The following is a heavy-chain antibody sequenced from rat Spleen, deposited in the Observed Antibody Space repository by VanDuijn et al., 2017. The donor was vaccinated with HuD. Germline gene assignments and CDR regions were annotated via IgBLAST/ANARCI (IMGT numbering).Heavy chain of an antibody. D-gene: IGHD1-12*02. CDR3: ASPRARYYYDGTYYSPFDH. J-gene: IGHJ2*01. CDR2: IWSNGGT. Sequence: QVQLKESGPGLVQPSQTLSLTCTVSGLSLSTNSVSWIRQPPGKGLEWMGVIWSNGGTDYNSAIKSRLSINRDTSKSQVFLKMNSLQSEDTAMYFCASPRARYYYDGTYYSPFDHWGQGVMVTVSS. V-gene: IGHV2-47*01. CDR1: GLSLSTNS.